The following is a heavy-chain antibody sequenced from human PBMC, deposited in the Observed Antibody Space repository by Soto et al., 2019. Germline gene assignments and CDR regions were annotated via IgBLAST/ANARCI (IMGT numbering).Heavy chain of an antibody. CDR3: ATLGRADYPPLAA. CDR2: ISSRGTDI. J-gene: IGHJ5*02. CDR1: GFLFSTST. D-gene: IGHD4-17*01. Sequence: QARLMQSGGGLVQSGRSLTLSCEASGFLFSTSTLNWVRRAPGKGLEWVAEISSRGTDIYYADSVKGRFTISRDNSKNTLYLLLDRVKSDDTAVYFCATLGRADYPPLAAWGQGTLVTVSS. V-gene: IGHV3-30*14.